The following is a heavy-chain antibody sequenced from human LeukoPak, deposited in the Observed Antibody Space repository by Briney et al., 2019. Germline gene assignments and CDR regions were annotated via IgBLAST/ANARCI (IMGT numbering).Heavy chain of an antibody. V-gene: IGHV3-7*01. CDR3: ARDDDYGDYGNSYVY. D-gene: IGHD4-17*01. Sequence: QSGGPLRLSCAASGFTFSSYWMSWVRQAPGKGLEWVANIKQDGSEKYYVDSVKGRFTISRDNAKNSLYLQMNSLRAEDTAVYYCARDDDYGDYGNSYVYWGQGTLVTVSS. CDR1: GFTFSSYW. J-gene: IGHJ4*02. CDR2: IKQDGSEK.